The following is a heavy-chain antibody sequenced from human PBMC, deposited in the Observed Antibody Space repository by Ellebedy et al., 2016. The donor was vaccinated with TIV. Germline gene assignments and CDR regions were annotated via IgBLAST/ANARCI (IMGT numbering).Heavy chain of an antibody. CDR2: IYYSGNT. D-gene: IGHD6-19*01. CDR3: ATRILAVALNAFDI. Sequence: MPGGSLRLSCTVSGDSISGSDYYWGWVRQPPGKGLEWIGIIYYSGNTYYNPSLKSRVTISVHTSKNQVSLTLSSVTAADTAVYYCATRILAVALNAFDIWGKGTMVTVSS. CDR1: GDSISGSDYY. V-gene: IGHV4-39*07. J-gene: IGHJ3*02.